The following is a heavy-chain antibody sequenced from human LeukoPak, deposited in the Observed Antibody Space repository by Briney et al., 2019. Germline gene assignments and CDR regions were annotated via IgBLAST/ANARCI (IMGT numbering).Heavy chain of an antibody. CDR3: ARKFTGTTANWYFDR. CDR1: GFTFTSYS. J-gene: IGHJ2*01. D-gene: IGHD1-7*01. V-gene: IGHV3-7*03. CDR2: IAHDGSET. Sequence: PGGSLRLSCAASGFTFTSYSMNWVRQAPGQGLDWVANIAHDGSETYYVDSVKGRFTISRDNAKNSLYLQMNSLRAEDTAVYYCARKFTGTTANWYFDRWGRGTLVTVSS.